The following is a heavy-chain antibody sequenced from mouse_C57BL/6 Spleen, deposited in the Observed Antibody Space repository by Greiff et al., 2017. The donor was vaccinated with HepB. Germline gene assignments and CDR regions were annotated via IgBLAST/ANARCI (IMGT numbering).Heavy chain of an antibody. D-gene: IGHD4-1*01. V-gene: IGHV1-7*01. CDR2: ITPSSGYT. J-gene: IGHJ2*01. CDR1: GYTFTSYW. Sequence: QVQLQQSGAELAKPGASVKLSCKASGYTFTSYWMHWVKQRPGQGLEWIGYITPSSGYTTYNQKFKDKATLTADKSSSTAYMQLSSLTYEDSAVDYCARHSGTEYYFEYWGQGTTRTVSS. CDR3: ARHSGTEYYFEY.